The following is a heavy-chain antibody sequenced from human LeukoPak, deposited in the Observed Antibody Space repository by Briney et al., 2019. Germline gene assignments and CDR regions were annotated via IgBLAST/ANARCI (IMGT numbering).Heavy chain of an antibody. Sequence: GGSLRLSCAASGFIFSDYAMSWVRQAPGRGLEWVSSLCAGGSVTYYADSVRGRFTLSREKSKNTLSMHKNSLRAGDTAVYYCAKGAVVLANHNWFAPWGQGTLVTVSS. CDR1: GFIFSDYA. J-gene: IGHJ5*02. CDR2: LCAGGSVT. D-gene: IGHD2-21*01. V-gene: IGHV3-23*01. CDR3: AKGAVVLANHNWFAP.